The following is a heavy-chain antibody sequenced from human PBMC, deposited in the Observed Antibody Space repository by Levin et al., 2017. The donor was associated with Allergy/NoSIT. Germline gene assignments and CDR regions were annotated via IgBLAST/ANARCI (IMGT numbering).Heavy chain of an antibody. V-gene: IGHV3-7*04. D-gene: IGHD3-22*01. CDR3: ARDLPGAYDSSGYYYVFPDAFDI. CDR2: IKQDGSEK. CDR1: GFTFSSYW. J-gene: IGHJ3*02. Sequence: GESLKISCAASGFTFSSYWMSWVRQAPGKGLEWVANIKQDGSEKYYVDSVKGRFTISRDNAKNSLYLQMNSLRAEDTAVYYCARDLPGAYDSSGYYYVFPDAFDIWGQGTMVTVSS.